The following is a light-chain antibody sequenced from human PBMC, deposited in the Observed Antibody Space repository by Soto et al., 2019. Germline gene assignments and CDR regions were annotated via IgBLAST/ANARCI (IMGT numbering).Light chain of an antibody. CDR1: QSITTW. Sequence: DIQMTQSPSTVSAYVGDSVTITCRASQSITTWLAWYQQRPGKAPKLLLYDVSSLQSGVPSMFSGSGSGTEFTLTISSLQHADFATYYCQHYKMYSPWTFGQGTKVDI. V-gene: IGKV1-5*01. J-gene: IGKJ1*01. CDR2: DVS. CDR3: QHYKMYSPWT.